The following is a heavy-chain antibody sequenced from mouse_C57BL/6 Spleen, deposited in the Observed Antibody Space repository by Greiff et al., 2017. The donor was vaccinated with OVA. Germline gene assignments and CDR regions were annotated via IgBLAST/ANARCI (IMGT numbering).Heavy chain of an antibody. D-gene: IGHD1-1*01. Sequence: EVQLVESEGGLVQPGSSMKLSCTASGFTFSDYYMAWVRQVPEKGLEWVANINYDGSSTYYLDSLQSRFIISRDNATNIPYLQISSLKSRDTATYYCAREPHYYGSSYGYFDVWGTGTTVTVSS. CDR2: INYDGSST. V-gene: IGHV5-16*01. CDR1: GFTFSDYY. CDR3: AREPHYYGSSYGYFDV. J-gene: IGHJ1*03.